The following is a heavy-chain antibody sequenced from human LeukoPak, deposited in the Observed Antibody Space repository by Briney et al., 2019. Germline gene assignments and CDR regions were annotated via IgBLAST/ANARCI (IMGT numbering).Heavy chain of an antibody. D-gene: IGHD4-17*01. Sequence: GGSLRLSCAASGFTFSSYGMHWVRQAPGKGLVWVSRINSDGSSTSYADSVKGRFTISRDNAKNTLYLQMNSLRAEDTAVYYCARISYGDYLENDYWGQGTLVTVSS. CDR3: ARISYGDYLENDY. J-gene: IGHJ4*02. CDR1: GFTFSSYG. CDR2: INSDGSST. V-gene: IGHV3-74*01.